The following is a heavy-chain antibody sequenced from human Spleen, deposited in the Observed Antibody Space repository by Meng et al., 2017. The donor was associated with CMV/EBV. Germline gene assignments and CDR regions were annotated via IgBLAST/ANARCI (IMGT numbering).Heavy chain of an antibody. J-gene: IGHJ5*02. Sequence: GESLKISCAASGFTFSTYAMSWVRQAPGKGLEWVSAIGSDGTSIFYADSVKGRFTISRDNARNSLYLQMNSLGAEDTAVYYCARDYYYGSGSYSCFDPWGQGTLVTVSS. CDR3: ARDYYYGSGSYSCFDP. V-gene: IGHV3-21*01. CDR2: IGSDGTSI. D-gene: IGHD3-10*01. CDR1: GFTFSTYA.